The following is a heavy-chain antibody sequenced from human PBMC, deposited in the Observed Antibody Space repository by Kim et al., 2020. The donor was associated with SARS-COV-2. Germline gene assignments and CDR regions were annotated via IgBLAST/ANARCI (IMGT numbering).Heavy chain of an antibody. V-gene: IGHV3-49*03. D-gene: IGHD1-1*01. CDR1: GFTFGDFA. J-gene: IGHJ5*02. Sequence: GGYLRLSCTVSGFTFGDFALSWFRQAPGKGLEWVGLIRSKAYGGTSDYAPSVQGRFIVSRDDSRDIAYLQMNSLKTEDTAMYFCSRSTWNGVGWFAPWGQGTLVTVSS. CDR2: IRSKAYGGTS. CDR3: SRSTWNGVGWFAP.